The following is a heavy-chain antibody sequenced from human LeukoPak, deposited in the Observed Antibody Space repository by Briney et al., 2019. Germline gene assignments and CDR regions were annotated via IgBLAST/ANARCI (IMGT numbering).Heavy chain of an antibody. CDR2: MNPNSGNT. Sequence: ASVKVSCKASGYTFTGYYMHWVRQAPGQGLEWMGWMNPNSGNTGYAQKFQGRVTITRNTSISTAYMELSSLRSEDTAVYYCARGFGGSFPDWGQGTLVTVSS. D-gene: IGHD1-26*01. CDR1: GYTFTGYY. CDR3: ARGFGGSFPD. V-gene: IGHV1-8*03. J-gene: IGHJ4*02.